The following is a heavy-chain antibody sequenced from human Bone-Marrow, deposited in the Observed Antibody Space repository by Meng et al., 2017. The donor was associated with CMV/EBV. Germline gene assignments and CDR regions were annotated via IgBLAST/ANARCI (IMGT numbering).Heavy chain of an antibody. V-gene: IGHV4-39*07. Sequence: SETLSLTCTVSGGSISSSSYYWGWIRQPPGKGLEWIGSIYYSGSTYYNPSPKSRVTISVDTSKNQFSLKLSSVTAADTAVYYCARGVPRSSGYIPAVNWYFDLWGHGTLVTGYS. CDR3: ARGVPRSSGYIPAVNWYFDL. CDR2: IYYSGST. J-gene: IGHJ2*01. D-gene: IGHD3-22*01. CDR1: GGSISSSSYY.